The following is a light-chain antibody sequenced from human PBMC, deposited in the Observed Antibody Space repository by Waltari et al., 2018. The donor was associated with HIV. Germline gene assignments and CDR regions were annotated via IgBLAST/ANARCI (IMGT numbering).Light chain of an antibody. CDR3: QQYTSFPLT. CDR2: GAS. V-gene: IGKV1-16*02. CDR1: QDITNL. Sequence: DVQMTQSPSPLSASIGARVIIPCRASQDITNLLAWFQQRPGKAPKSLIYGASTLQTGVPSSKFSGAGSGTDCTLTITDLQPEDVATYYCQQYTSFPLTFGGGTTV. J-gene: IGKJ4*01.